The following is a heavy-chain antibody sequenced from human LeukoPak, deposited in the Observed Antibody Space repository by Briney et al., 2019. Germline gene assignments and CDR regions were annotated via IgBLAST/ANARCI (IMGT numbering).Heavy chain of an antibody. J-gene: IGHJ3*02. V-gene: IGHV4-31*03. CDR1: GGSISSGGYY. Sequence: SETLSLTCTVSGGSISSGGYYWSWIRQHPGKGLEWIGYIYYSGSTYYNPSLKSRVTISVDTSKNQFSLKPSSVTAADTAVYYCARDRITNDAFDIWGQGTMVTVSS. CDR2: IYYSGST. D-gene: IGHD3-10*01. CDR3: ARDRITNDAFDI.